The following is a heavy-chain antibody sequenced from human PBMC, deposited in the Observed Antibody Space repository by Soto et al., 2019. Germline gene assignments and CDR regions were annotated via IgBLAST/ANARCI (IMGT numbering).Heavy chain of an antibody. CDR2: IIYDGSKK. V-gene: IGHV3-30*18. J-gene: IGHJ6*02. CDR3: AKDLHDFASFFFYGMDV. Sequence: GSLRLSCAASGFRFSSSGMHWVRQAPGKGLEWVAVIIYDGSKKEYADSVKGRFTVSRDNSKDTVYLQMNNLRPEDTGVYYCAKDLHDFASFFFYGMDVWGQGTSVTVSS. D-gene: IGHD2-21*02. CDR1: GFRFSSSG.